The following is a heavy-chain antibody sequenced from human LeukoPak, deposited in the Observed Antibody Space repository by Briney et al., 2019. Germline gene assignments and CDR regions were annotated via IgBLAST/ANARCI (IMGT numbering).Heavy chain of an antibody. Sequence: GGSLRLSCAAAGFTFSNYVMHWVHLAPGKGLEWLAVISYDGDNEDYADSVKGRFTISRDDSKYTLYLQMNSLTPEDTAFYYCARDNNGDYWGQGTLVTVSA. CDR2: ISYDGDNE. D-gene: IGHD2-8*01. CDR3: ARDNNGDY. V-gene: IGHV3-30*04. J-gene: IGHJ4*02. CDR1: GFTFSNYV.